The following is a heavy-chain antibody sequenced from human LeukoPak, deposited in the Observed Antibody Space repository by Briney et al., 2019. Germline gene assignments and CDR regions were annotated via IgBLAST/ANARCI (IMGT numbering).Heavy chain of an antibody. Sequence: GGSLRLSCAASGFTFSSYAMNWVRQAPGKGLEWVSYISSTSSTIYYADSVKGRFTISRDNAKNSLYLQMNSLRAEDTAVYYCARAPGPDWRKLDYWGQGTLVTVSS. D-gene: IGHD3-9*01. V-gene: IGHV3-48*04. CDR3: ARAPGPDWRKLDY. CDR2: ISSTSSTI. CDR1: GFTFSSYA. J-gene: IGHJ4*02.